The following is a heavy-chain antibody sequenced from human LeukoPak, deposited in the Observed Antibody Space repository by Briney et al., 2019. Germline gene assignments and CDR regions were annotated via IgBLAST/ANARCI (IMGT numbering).Heavy chain of an antibody. V-gene: IGHV3-23*01. D-gene: IGHD3-3*01. CDR1: GFTFSTYA. J-gene: IGHJ4*02. Sequence: SGGSLRLSCAASGFTFSTYAMSWVRQAPGKGLEWVSLVSNTGGGTYYGDSVRGRFTISRDNSKNTVYLQMNSLRAEDTAVYFCAKEGRGNFWSGYSDYWGQGTLVTVSS. CDR2: VSNTGGGT. CDR3: AKEGRGNFWSGYSDY.